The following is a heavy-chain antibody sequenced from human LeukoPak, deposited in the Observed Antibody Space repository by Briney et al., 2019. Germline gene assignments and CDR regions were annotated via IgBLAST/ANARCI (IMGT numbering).Heavy chain of an antibody. D-gene: IGHD2-15*01. CDR3: ARGYLGGAFDI. J-gene: IGHJ3*02. V-gene: IGHV4-38-2*02. CDR1: GYSISSGYY. Sequence: SETLSLTCTVSGYSISSGYYWGWIRQPPGKGLEWIGSIYHSGSTYYNPSLKSRVTISVDTSKNQFSLKLSSVTAADTAVYYCARGYLGGAFDIWGQGTMVTVSS. CDR2: IYHSGST.